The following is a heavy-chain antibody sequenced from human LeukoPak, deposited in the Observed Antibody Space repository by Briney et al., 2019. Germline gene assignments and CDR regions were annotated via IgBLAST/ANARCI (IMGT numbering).Heavy chain of an antibody. CDR1: GYSISSGYY. V-gene: IGHV4-38-2*01. J-gene: IGHJ4*02. D-gene: IGHD1-20*01. CDR2: IYHSGST. Sequence: PSETLSLTRAVSGYSISSGYYWGWIRQPPGKGLEWIGSIYHSGSTYYNPSLKSRVTISVDTSKNQFSLKLSSVTAADTAVYYCADDNWNDVRSGYWGQGTLVTVSS. CDR3: ADDNWNDVRSGY.